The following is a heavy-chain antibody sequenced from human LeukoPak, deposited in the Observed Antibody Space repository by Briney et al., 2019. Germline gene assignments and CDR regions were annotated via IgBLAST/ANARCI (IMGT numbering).Heavy chain of an antibody. D-gene: IGHD3-16*02. Sequence: ASVKVSCKASGYTFTSYYMHWVRQAPGQGLEWMGWISAYNGNTNYAQKLQGRVTMTTDTSTSTAYMELSSLRSEDTAVYYCARPTIWDVGLGELSLSLGGYFDYWGQGTLVTVSS. J-gene: IGHJ4*02. CDR3: ARPTIWDVGLGELSLSLGGYFDY. V-gene: IGHV1-18*04. CDR1: GYTFTSYY. CDR2: ISAYNGNT.